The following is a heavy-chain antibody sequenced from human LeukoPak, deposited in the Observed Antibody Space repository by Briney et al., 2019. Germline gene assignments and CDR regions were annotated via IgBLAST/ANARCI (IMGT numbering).Heavy chain of an antibody. V-gene: IGHV4-4*02. D-gene: IGHD3-3*01. CDR3: ARATVTYDFWSGYPSYFDS. J-gene: IGHJ4*02. CDR1: GGSISSSNW. CDR2: IYHSGST. Sequence: PSETLSLTCAVSGGSISSSNWWSWVRQPPGKGLEWIGEIYHSGSTNYNPSLKSRVTISVDKSKNQFSLKLSSVTAADTAVYYCARATVTYDFWSGYPSYFDSWGQGTLVTVSS.